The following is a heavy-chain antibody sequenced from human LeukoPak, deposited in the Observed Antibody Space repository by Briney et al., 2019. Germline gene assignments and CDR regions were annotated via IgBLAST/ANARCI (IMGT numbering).Heavy chain of an antibody. J-gene: IGHJ5*02. CDR2: IYYSGST. D-gene: IGHD1-1*01. V-gene: IGHV4-39*01. CDR3: ARHHLERPLPNWFDP. Sequence: SETLSLTCTVSGGSISSSSYYWGWIRQPPGKGLEWIGSIYYSGSTYYNPSLKSRVTISVDTSKNQFSLKLSSVTAADTAVYYCARHHLERPLPNWFDPWGQGTLVTVSS. CDR1: GGSISSSSYY.